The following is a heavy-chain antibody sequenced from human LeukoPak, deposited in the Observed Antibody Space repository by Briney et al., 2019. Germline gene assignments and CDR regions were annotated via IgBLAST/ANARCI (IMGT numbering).Heavy chain of an antibody. D-gene: IGHD1/OR15-1a*01. CDR2: IFYSGAS. CDR3: ATLNNDGWYFDN. V-gene: IGHV4-39*01. Sequence: SETLSLTCSVSGGSISNSCYYWVWHPRPPGKGLEWIRCIFYSGASNSYLSLRVRLTISVDTSKNPSSLRSGSVTAADAAVYYCATLNNDGWYFDNWGHGTLVTVSS. CDR1: GGSISNSCYY. J-gene: IGHJ4*01.